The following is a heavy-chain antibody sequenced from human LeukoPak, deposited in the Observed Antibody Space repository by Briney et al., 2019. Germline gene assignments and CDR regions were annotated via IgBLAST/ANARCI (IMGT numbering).Heavy chain of an antibody. V-gene: IGHV3-23*01. D-gene: IGHD6-19*01. CDR2: IGDSGEIE. Sequence: GGSLRLSCEASGLILRGHAMSRVRQAPGKGLEWVSGIGDSGEIERYADSVKGRFTISRDNFRNTVYLEMRSLRPEDTVVYYCAKGYSSGWTPFDYWGQGTQVTVSS. J-gene: IGHJ4*02. CDR1: GLILRGHA. CDR3: AKGYSSGWTPFDY.